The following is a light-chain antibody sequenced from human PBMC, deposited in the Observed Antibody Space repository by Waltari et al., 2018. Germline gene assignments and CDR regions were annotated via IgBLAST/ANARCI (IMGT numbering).Light chain of an antibody. V-gene: IGKV3-20*01. Sequence: EIVLTQSPGTASLSPGERVTLSCRASQTVGSNSLAWDQEKPGKAPRLVIYSASRRATGIPDRFSGGGSGTDFSLTISRLEPEDFAVYYCQQHGTLPATFGQGTKVEIK. J-gene: IGKJ1*01. CDR2: SAS. CDR1: QTVGSNS. CDR3: QQHGTLPAT.